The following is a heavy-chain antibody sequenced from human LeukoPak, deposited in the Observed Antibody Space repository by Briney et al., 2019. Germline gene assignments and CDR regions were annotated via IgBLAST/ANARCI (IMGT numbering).Heavy chain of an antibody. D-gene: IGHD6-19*01. Sequence: GGSLRLSCAASGFTVSSNYMSWVRQAPGKGLEWVANIKQDGSEEYYVDSVKGRFTISRDNAKNSLYLQMNSLTAEDTAVYYCARGRQWLSKGYFDYWGQGTLVTVSS. CDR2: IKQDGSEE. J-gene: IGHJ4*02. V-gene: IGHV3-7*05. CDR1: GFTVSSNY. CDR3: ARGRQWLSKGYFDY.